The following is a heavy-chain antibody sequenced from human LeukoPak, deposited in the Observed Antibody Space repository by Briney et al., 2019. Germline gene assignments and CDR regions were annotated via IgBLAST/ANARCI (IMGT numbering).Heavy chain of an antibody. J-gene: IGHJ6*02. Sequence: PGGSLRLSCAASGFTVSSNYMSWVRQAPGKRLEWVSVIYSGGSTYYADSVKGRFTISRDNSKNTLYLQMNSLRAEDTAVYYCARDCSSTSCSAGGMDAWGQGTTVTVSS. CDR2: IYSGGST. D-gene: IGHD2-2*01. CDR1: GFTVSSNY. V-gene: IGHV3-66*02. CDR3: ARDCSSTSCSAGGMDA.